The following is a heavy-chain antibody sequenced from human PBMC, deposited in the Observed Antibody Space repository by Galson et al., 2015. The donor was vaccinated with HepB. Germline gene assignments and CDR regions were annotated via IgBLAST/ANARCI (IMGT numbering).Heavy chain of an antibody. J-gene: IGHJ4*02. Sequence: SLRLSCATSGFTFRDHAMGWFRQAPGKGLEWVTFIRSKFYTGTTDDAASVKGRFTISRDDSKSIAYLQMNSLKTEDTAIYYCVRGIRVPTGGQIRFYIDYWGQGTVVIVSS. D-gene: IGHD4/OR15-4a*01. CDR1: GFTFRDHA. CDR2: IRSKFYTGTT. CDR3: VRGIRVPTGGQIRFYIDY. V-gene: IGHV3-49*03.